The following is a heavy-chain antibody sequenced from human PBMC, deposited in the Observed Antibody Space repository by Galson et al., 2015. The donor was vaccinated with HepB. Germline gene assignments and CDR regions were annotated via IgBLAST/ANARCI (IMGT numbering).Heavy chain of an antibody. V-gene: IGHV4-59*01. D-gene: IGHD3-3*01. CDR2: IYYSGST. CDR3: ARVNDFWPRPEGGSKEYILDY. Sequence: SETLSLTCTASGGSISSYYWSWIRQPPGKGLEWIGYIYYSGSTNYNPSLKSRVTISVDTSKNQFSLKLSSVTAADTAVYYCARVNDFWPRPEGGSKEYILDYWGQGTLVTVSS. CDR1: GGSISSYY. J-gene: IGHJ4*02.